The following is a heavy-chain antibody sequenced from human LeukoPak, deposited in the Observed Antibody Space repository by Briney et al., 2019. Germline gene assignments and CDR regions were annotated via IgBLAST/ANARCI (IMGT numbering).Heavy chain of an antibody. CDR1: GFTVSSNY. V-gene: IGHV3-53*01. CDR3: ARDSWELLPPGY. D-gene: IGHD1-26*01. Sequence: GGSLRLSCAASGFTVSSNYLSWVRQAPGRGLEWVSVIYSGGSTYYADSVKGRFTISRDNAKNSLYLQMNSLRAEDTAVYYCARDSWELLPPGYWGQGTLVTVSS. J-gene: IGHJ4*02. CDR2: IYSGGST.